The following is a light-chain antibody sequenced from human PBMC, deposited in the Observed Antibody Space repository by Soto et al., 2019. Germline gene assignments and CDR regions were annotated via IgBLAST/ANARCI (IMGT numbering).Light chain of an antibody. CDR1: PGISTW. J-gene: IGKJ4*01. CDR3: QQYNSYSLT. CDR2: KAS. Sequence: DSQMTQSPSTLSASVGDRITITCRASPGISTWLAWYQQKPGKAPKLLIYKASTLESGVPSRFSGSGSGTEFPITISSLQPDDFATYYCQQYNSYSLTFGGGTKVEIK. V-gene: IGKV1-5*03.